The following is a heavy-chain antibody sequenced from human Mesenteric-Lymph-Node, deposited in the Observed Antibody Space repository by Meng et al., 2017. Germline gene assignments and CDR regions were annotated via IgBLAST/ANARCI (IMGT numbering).Heavy chain of an antibody. CDR2: IIPIFGTA. CDR1: GGTFSSYA. Sequence: SVKVSCKASGGTFSSYAISWVRQAPGQGREWMGGIIPIFGTANYAQKFQGRVTITADESTSTAYMELSSLRTEDTAVYYCARETAMVTFHSAGDAFDIWGQGTMVTVSS. D-gene: IGHD5-18*01. V-gene: IGHV1-69*13. J-gene: IGHJ3*02. CDR3: ARETAMVTFHSAGDAFDI.